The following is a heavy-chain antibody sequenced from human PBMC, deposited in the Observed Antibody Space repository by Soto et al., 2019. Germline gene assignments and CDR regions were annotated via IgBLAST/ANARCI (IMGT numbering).Heavy chain of an antibody. D-gene: IGHD4-17*01. CDR2: ISGSGGST. V-gene: IGHV3-23*01. CDR1: GFTFSSNA. CDR3: AKDLRGDYGDETPDY. J-gene: IGHJ4*02. Sequence: EVQLLESGGSLVQPGGSLRLSCAASGFTFSSNAMSWVRQAPGKRLEWVSAISGSGGSTYYADSVKGRFTISRDNSKNTLYLQMNSLRAEDTAVYYCAKDLRGDYGDETPDYWGQGTLVTVSS.